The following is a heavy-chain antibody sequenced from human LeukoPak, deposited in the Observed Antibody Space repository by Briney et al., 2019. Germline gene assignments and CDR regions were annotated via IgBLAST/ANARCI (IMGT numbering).Heavy chain of an antibody. CDR2: IFPGDSDT. CDR3: ARPKDYYFDY. J-gene: IGHJ4*02. Sequence: GESLKISCKVSGYSFTSYWIAWVRQMPGKGLEWMGIIFPGDSDTRYSPSFQGQVTISADKSISTAYLQWSSLKASDTAMYYCARPKDYYFDYWGQGTLVTVSS. CDR1: GYSFTSYW. V-gene: IGHV5-51*01.